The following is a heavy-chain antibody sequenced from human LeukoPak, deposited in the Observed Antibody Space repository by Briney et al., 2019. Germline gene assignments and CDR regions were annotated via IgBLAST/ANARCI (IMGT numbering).Heavy chain of an antibody. J-gene: IGHJ1*01. CDR1: GYTFTSYG. D-gene: IGHD2-2*02. CDR2: ISAYNGNT. Sequence: ASVKVSCKASGYTFTSYGISWVRQAPGQGLEWMGWISAYNGNTNYAQKLQGRVTMTTDTSTSTAYMELRGLRSDDTAVYYCARDGAPTRYCSSTSCYTVYFQHWGQGTLVTVSS. CDR3: ARDGAPTRYCSSTSCYTVYFQH. V-gene: IGHV1-18*01.